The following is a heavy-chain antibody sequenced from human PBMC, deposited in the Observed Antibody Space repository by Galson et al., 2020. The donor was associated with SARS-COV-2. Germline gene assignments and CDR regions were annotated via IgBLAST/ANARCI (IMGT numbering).Heavy chain of an antibody. CDR3: ARGDYRSSHEGSYYYY. CDR1: GGSFSGYH. V-gene: IGHV4-34*01. Sequence: SQTLSLTCAVYGGSFSGYHWTWIRQPPGKGLEWIGEINHTGSTNYNPSLTSRVTISVDTSKNQISLKLSSVTAADTAVYFCARGDYRSSHEGSYYYY. J-gene: IGHJ6*01. CDR2: INHTGST. D-gene: IGHD1-26*01.